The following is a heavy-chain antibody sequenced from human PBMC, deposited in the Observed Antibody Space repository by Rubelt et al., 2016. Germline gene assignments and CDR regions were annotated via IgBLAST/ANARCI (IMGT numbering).Heavy chain of an antibody. CDR1: GYTFTSYD. V-gene: IGHV1-8*01. D-gene: IGHD6-13*01. CDR2: MNPNSGNT. Sequence: QVQLVQSGAEVKRPGASVKVSCKASGYTFTSYDINWVRQATGQGLEWMGWMNPNSGNTGYAQKFQGRVTMTRNSSTSTAHMELSSLTSEDTAVYYCARTIAAAGSERFDPWGQGTLVTVSS. J-gene: IGHJ5*02. CDR3: ARTIAAAGSERFDP.